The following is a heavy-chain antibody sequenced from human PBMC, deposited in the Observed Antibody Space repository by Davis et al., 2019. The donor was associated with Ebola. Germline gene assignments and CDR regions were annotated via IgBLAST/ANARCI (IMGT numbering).Heavy chain of an antibody. V-gene: IGHV1-2*02. Sequence: AASVKVSCKASGYTFTDYYIHWVRQAPGQGLEWMGWINPNSGGTNYAQKFQGRVTMTRDTSISTAYMELSRLRSDDTAMYYCARTGQDIVVVPAASHAWFDPWGQGTLVAVSS. J-gene: IGHJ5*02. CDR3: ARTGQDIVVVPAASHAWFDP. CDR1: GYTFTDYY. CDR2: INPNSGGT. D-gene: IGHD2-2*01.